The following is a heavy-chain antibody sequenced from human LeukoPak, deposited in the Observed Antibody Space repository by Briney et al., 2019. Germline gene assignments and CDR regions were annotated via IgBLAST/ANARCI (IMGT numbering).Heavy chain of an antibody. J-gene: IGHJ3*02. V-gene: IGHV3-30-3*01. Sequence: PGGSLRLSCAASGFTFSTYTIHWVRQAPGKGLEWVAVISNDGHFKYYADSVKGRFTISRDNSKSTLFLQMNSLTIEDTAVYYCAGETRLPHNDILINRRAFDIWGQGTILTVSS. CDR3: AGETRLPHNDILINRRAFDI. D-gene: IGHD3-9*01. CDR2: ISNDGHFK. CDR1: GFTFSTYT.